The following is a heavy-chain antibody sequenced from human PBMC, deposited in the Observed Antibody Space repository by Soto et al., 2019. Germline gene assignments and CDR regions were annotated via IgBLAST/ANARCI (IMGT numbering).Heavy chain of an antibody. V-gene: IGHV4-59*01. J-gene: IGHJ3*02. D-gene: IGHD3-16*02. Sequence: PSETLSLTCTVSGGSISSYYWSWIRQPPGKGLEWIGYIYYSGSTNYNPSLKSRVTISVDTSKNQFSLKLSSVTAADTAVYYCAREGYYDYIWGSYRPHAFDIWGQGTMVTVSS. CDR1: GGSISSYY. CDR2: IYYSGST. CDR3: AREGYYDYIWGSYRPHAFDI.